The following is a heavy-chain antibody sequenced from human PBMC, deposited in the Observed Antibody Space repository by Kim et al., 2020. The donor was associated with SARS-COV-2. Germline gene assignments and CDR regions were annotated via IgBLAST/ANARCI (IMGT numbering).Heavy chain of an antibody. CDR1: GFTFSSYS. D-gene: IGHD2-2*01. V-gene: IGHV3-21*01. J-gene: IGHJ3*02. CDR2: ISSSSSYI. Sequence: GGSLRLSCAASGFTFSSYSMNWVRQAPGKGLEWVSSISSSSSYIYYADSVKGRFTISRDNAKNSLYLQMNSLRAEDTAVYYCAREWARKWGRYQLLNGAFDIWGQGTMVTVSS. CDR3: AREWARKWGRYQLLNGAFDI.